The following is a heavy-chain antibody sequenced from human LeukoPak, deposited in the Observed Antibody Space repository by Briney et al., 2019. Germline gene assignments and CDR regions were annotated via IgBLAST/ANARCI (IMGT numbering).Heavy chain of an antibody. CDR3: AREPGYGGNGGYFDY. D-gene: IGHD4-23*01. V-gene: IGHV3-48*03. CDR2: ISSSGSTI. Sequence: GGSLRLSCAATGFTFSSYEMNWVRQAPGKGLEWVSYISSSGSTIHYADSVKGRFTISRDNAKNSLYLQMNSLRAEDTAVYYCAREPGYGGNGGYFDYWGQGTLVTVSS. J-gene: IGHJ4*02. CDR1: GFTFSSYE.